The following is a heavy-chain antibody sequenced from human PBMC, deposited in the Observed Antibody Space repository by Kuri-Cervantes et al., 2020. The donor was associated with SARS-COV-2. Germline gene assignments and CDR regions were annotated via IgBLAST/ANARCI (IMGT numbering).Heavy chain of an antibody. V-gene: IGHV3-30*04. D-gene: IGHD3-3*01. CDR2: ISYDGSNK. CDR1: GFTFSSYA. J-gene: IGHJ6*02. CDR3: ARDRGFGVVIISLYYYGMDV. Sequence: GGSLRLSCAASGFTFSSYAMHWVRQAPGKGLEWVAVISYDGSNKYYADSVKGRFTISRDNSKNTLYLQMNSLRAEDTAVYYCARDRGFGVVIISLYYYGMDVWGQGTTVTVSS.